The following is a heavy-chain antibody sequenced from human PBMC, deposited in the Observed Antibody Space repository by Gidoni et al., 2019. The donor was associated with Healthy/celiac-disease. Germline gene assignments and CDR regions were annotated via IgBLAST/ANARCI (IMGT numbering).Heavy chain of an antibody. CDR1: GFTFNSYA. CDR3: AKEDGGSRDYSSGYYLYFDY. CDR2: ISGSGGST. V-gene: IGHV3-23*01. D-gene: IGHD3-22*01. Sequence: EVQLLDSGGGLVTPGGSLRLSCAASGFTFNSYAMSWVRQAPGTGLEWVSAISGSGGSTYYADSVKGRFTISRDNSKNTLYLQMNSLRAEDTAVYYCAKEDGGSRDYSSGYYLYFDYWGQGTLVTVSS. J-gene: IGHJ4*02.